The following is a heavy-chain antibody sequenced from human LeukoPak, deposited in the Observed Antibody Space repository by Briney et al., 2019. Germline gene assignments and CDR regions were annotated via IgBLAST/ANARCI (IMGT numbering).Heavy chain of an antibody. Sequence: ASVKVSCKASGYTFTSYGISWVRQAPGQGLEWMGWISAYNGNTNYAQNLQGRVTMTTDTSTSTAYMELRSLRFDDTAVYYCARERVSWNYVHPLDYWGQGTLVTVSS. J-gene: IGHJ4*02. CDR2: ISAYNGNT. V-gene: IGHV1-18*01. CDR1: GYTFTSYG. D-gene: IGHD1-7*01. CDR3: ARERVSWNYVHPLDY.